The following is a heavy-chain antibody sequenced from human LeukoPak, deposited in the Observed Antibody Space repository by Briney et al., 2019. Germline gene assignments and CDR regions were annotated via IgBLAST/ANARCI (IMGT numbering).Heavy chain of an antibody. Sequence: GASVKVSCKASGYTFTNYIINGVRQAPGQGLEWMGWISAYNGNTNYAQKLQGRVTMTTDTSTATAYMELRSLRSDDTAVYYCARGGNYFRSDPWGEGSLATVSS. CDR3: ARGGNYFRSDP. J-gene: IGHJ5*01. D-gene: IGHD1-26*01. CDR1: GYTFTNYI. CDR2: ISAYNGNT. V-gene: IGHV1-18*01.